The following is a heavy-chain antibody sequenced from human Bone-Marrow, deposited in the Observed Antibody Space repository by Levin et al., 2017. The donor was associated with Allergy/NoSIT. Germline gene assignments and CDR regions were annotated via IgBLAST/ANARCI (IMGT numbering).Heavy chain of an antibody. J-gene: IGHJ4*02. D-gene: IGHD5-24*01. Sequence: ASMKVSCRASGYTFTNYDINWVRQASGQGLEWLGWMNPNSGNTGYAQKFQGRVTMTRNTSISTAYMELSSLRSEDTAVYYCARTRDGYVLDHWGQGTPVTVSS. V-gene: IGHV1-8*01. CDR3: ARTRDGYVLDH. CDR2: MNPNSGNT. CDR1: GYTFTNYD.